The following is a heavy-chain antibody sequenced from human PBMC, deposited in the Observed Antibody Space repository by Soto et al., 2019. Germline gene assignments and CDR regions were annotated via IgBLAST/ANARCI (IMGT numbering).Heavy chain of an antibody. Sequence: SETLSLTCTVSGGSISSYYWSWIRQPPGKGLEWIGYIYYSGSTNYNPSLKSRVTISVDTSKNQFSLKLSSVTAADTAVYYCAREIANWNTYYGMDVWGQGTTVTVSS. J-gene: IGHJ6*02. V-gene: IGHV4-59*12. CDR2: IYYSGST. CDR1: GGSISSYY. D-gene: IGHD1-1*01. CDR3: AREIANWNTYYGMDV.